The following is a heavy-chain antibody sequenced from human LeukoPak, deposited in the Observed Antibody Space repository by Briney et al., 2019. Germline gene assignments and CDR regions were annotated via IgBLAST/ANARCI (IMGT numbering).Heavy chain of an antibody. Sequence: ASVKVSCKASGYTFTSYAMNWVRQAPGQGLEWMGWINTNTGNPTYAQGFTGRFVFSLDTSVSTAYLRISSLKAEDTAVYYCARDNGPRHYDFWSGYYRAFDIWGQGTMVTVSS. CDR3: ARDNGPRHYDFWSGYYRAFDI. J-gene: IGHJ3*02. CDR1: GYTFTSYA. D-gene: IGHD3-3*01. V-gene: IGHV7-4-1*02. CDR2: INTNTGNP.